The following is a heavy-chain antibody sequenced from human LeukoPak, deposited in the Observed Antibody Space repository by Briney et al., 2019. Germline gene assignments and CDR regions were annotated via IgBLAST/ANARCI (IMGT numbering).Heavy chain of an antibody. CDR1: GFSVSTNF. D-gene: IGHD1-26*01. CDR3: ARGRRWDLLVSLIDASDI. Sequence: PGGSLRLSCAASGFSVSTNFMTCVRQAPGKGLEWVSVIFSGGSTYYADSVKGRFTISRDNSKNTLYLQMNSLRAEDTAIYYCARGRRWDLLVSLIDASDIWGQGTMVTVSS. J-gene: IGHJ3*02. CDR2: IFSGGST. V-gene: IGHV3-53*01.